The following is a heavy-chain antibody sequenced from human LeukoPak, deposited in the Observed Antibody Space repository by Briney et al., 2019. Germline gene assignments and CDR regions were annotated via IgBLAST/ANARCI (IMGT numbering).Heavy chain of an antibody. J-gene: IGHJ4*02. D-gene: IGHD5-12*01. CDR3: ARDIVATGYFDY. CDR2: IYISGAT. Sequence: SETLSLTCSVSGGSISSYYWSWIRQPAGKGREWVGRIYISGATSYNPSLKSRVTMPIDTSKNQFSLELSSVTAADTAVYYCARDIVATGYFDYWGQGTLVTVSS. V-gene: IGHV4-4*07. CDR1: GGSISSYY.